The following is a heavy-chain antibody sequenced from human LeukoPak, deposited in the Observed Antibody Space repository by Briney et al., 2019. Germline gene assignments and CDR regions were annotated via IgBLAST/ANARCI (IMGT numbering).Heavy chain of an antibody. CDR1: GGSFSGYY. CDR3: ARLKSRSSWDYYYYYYMDV. CDR2: INHSGST. V-gene: IGHV4-34*01. J-gene: IGHJ6*03. D-gene: IGHD6-13*01. Sequence: SETLSLTCAVYGGSFSGYYWSWIRQPPGKGLEWIGEINHSGSTNYNPSLKSRVTISVDTSKNQFSLKLSSVTAADTAVYYCARLKSRSSWDYYYYYYMDVWGKGTTVTISS.